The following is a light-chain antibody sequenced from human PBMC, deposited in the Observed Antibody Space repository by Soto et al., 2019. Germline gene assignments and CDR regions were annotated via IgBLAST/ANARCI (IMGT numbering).Light chain of an antibody. CDR3: QQHNNWPPYT. J-gene: IGKJ2*01. Sequence: EIVMTQSPATLSVSPGERATLSCRASQSVSSNLAWYQQKPGQAPRLLIYGASTRDIGVPARFSGSGSGTEFTLTISSLQSEDSAVYYCQQHNNWPPYTCGQGTKLEIK. CDR1: QSVSSN. V-gene: IGKV3-15*01. CDR2: GAS.